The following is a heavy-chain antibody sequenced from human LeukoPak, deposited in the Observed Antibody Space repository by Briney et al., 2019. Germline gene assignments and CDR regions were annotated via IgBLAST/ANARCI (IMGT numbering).Heavy chain of an antibody. V-gene: IGHV3-48*01. CDR1: GFTFSSYS. D-gene: IGHD2-2*01. Sequence: PGGSLRLSCAASGFTFSSYSMNWVRQAPGKGLEWVSYISSSSSTIYYADSAEGRFTISRDNAKNSLYLQMNSLRAEDTAVYYCARESVTIVVVPAATRDYYYYGMDVWGQGTTVTVSS. J-gene: IGHJ6*02. CDR2: ISSSSSTI. CDR3: ARESVTIVVVPAATRDYYYYGMDV.